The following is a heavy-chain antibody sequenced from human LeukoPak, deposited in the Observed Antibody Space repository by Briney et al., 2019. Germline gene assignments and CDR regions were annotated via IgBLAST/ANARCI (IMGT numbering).Heavy chain of an antibody. CDR3: ARVGSHGYFDY. CDR1: GFTFSDYY. J-gene: IGHJ4*02. D-gene: IGHD6-13*01. V-gene: IGHV3-11*01. Sequence: GGSLGLSRAASGFTFSDYYMSWIRQAPGKGLEWVSYISSSGSTIYYADSVKGRFTISRDNAKNSLYLQMTSLNAEDTAVYYCARVGSHGYFDYWGQGTLVTVSS. CDR2: ISSSGSTI.